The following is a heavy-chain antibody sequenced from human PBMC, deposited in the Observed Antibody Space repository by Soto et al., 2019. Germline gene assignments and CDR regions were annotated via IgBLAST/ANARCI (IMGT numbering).Heavy chain of an antibody. CDR3: ARRYGYYFDY. V-gene: IGHV4-59*08. J-gene: IGHJ4*02. CDR2: IYYSGST. Sequence: SEALSLNCTVSCGSIRCYYWGWIRQPPGKGLEWIGYIYYSGSTNYNPSLKSRVTISVDTSKNQLSLKLSSVTAADTAVYYCARRYGYYFDYWGQGTLVTVSS. D-gene: IGHD4-17*01. CDR1: CGSIRCYY.